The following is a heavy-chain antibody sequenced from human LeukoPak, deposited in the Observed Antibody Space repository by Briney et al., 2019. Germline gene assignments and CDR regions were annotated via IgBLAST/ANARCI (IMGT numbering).Heavy chain of an antibody. CDR2: INHSGST. V-gene: IGHV4-34*01. Sequence: SETLSLTCAVYGPSFSGYYWSWNRQPPGKGLEWNGEINHSGSTNYNPSLKSRVTISVDTSKNQFSLKLSSVTAADTAVYYCASTGAGPQPRFHYWGQGTLVTVSS. D-gene: IGHD6-19*01. J-gene: IGHJ4*02. CDR1: GPSFSGYY. CDR3: ASTGAGPQPRFHY.